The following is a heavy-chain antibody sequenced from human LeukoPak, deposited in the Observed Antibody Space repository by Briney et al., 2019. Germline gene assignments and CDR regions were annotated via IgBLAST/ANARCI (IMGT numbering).Heavy chain of an antibody. Sequence: PSQTLSLTCTVSGDSISSGDYFWSWIRQPPGKGLEWIGYIYYSGSTYHNPSLKSRLTISLDTSKNQFSLKLSSVTAADTAVYYCARLGGHTAVADYWGQGTLVTVSS. J-gene: IGHJ4*02. V-gene: IGHV4-30-4*01. CDR1: GDSISSGDYF. CDR3: ARLGGHTAVADY. D-gene: IGHD6-19*01. CDR2: IYYSGST.